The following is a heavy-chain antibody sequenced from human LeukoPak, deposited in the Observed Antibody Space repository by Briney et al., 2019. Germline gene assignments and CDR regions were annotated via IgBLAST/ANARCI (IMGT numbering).Heavy chain of an antibody. CDR1: GFTFDDYA. V-gene: IGHV3-43*02. CDR3: AKDREAAAGKSLVHGWFDP. J-gene: IGHJ5*02. Sequence: GGSLRLSCAASGFTFDDYAMHWVRQAPGKGLEWVSLISGDGGGTYYADSVKGRFTISRDNSKNSLYLQMNSLRTEDTALYYCAKDREAAAGKSLVHGWFDPWGQGTLVAVSS. D-gene: IGHD6-13*01. CDR2: ISGDGGGT.